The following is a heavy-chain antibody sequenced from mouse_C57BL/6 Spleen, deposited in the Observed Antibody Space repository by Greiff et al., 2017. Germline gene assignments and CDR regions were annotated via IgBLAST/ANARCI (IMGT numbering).Heavy chain of an antibody. Sequence: VKLVESGPGLVQPSQSLSITCTVSGFSLTSYGVHWVRQSPGKGLEWLGVIWRGGSTDYNAAFMSRLSITKDNSKSQVFFKMNSLQADNTAIYYCAKNPFYYGSSYDYAMDYWGQGTSVTVSS. CDR3: AKNPFYYGSSYDYAMDY. D-gene: IGHD1-1*01. CDR2: IWRGGST. J-gene: IGHJ4*01. V-gene: IGHV2-5*01. CDR1: GFSLTSYG.